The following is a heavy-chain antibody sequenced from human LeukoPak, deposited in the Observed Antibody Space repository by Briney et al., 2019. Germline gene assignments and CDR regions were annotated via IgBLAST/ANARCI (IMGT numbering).Heavy chain of an antibody. CDR3: ARPLGSLKEYWWFDP. Sequence: ASVKVSCKASGYTFTSYYMHWVRQAPGQGLEWMGWINPKSGGTNYAQNFQGRVTMTRDTSSTTVYMELTRLRSDDTAVYYCARPLGSLKEYWWFDPWGQGTLVTVSS. J-gene: IGHJ5*02. D-gene: IGHD2/OR15-2a*01. CDR1: GYTFTSYY. V-gene: IGHV1-2*02. CDR2: INPKSGGT.